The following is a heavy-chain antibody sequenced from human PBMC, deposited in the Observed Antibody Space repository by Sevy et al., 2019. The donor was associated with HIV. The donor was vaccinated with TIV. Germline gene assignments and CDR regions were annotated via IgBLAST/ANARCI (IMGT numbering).Heavy chain of an antibody. CDR3: AGLVPGDKWFGP. D-gene: IGHD6-13*01. CDR2: ILYSGST. Sequence: SETLSLTCTVTGDSMNTYYWAWIRQPPGKSLEWVGYILYSGSTEYSPSLKSRVTMALDKSKNEVSLRLSSVTAADTAVYYCAGLVPGDKWFGPWGQGRLVTVSA. J-gene: IGHJ5*02. CDR1: GDSMNTYY. V-gene: IGHV4-59*01.